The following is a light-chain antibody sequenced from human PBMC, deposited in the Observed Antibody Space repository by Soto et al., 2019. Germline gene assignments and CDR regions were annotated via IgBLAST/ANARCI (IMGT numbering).Light chain of an antibody. CDR2: GPS. V-gene: IGKV3-15*01. CDR1: QSVSSY. Sequence: EIVMTQSPATLSVSPGERATLFCRASQSVSSYVAWYQQKPGQAPRLLIYGPSTRATGIPGRFSGSGSGTEFTLTVSSLQSEDFAVYYCQQYYNWPITFGGGTKVDIK. CDR3: QQYYNWPIT. J-gene: IGKJ4*01.